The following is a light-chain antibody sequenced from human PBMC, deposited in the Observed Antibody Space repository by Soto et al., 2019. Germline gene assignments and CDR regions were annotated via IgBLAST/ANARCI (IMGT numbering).Light chain of an antibody. CDR3: QQYNKWPPRT. CDR1: QSVSSN. J-gene: IGKJ1*01. CDR2: GAS. Sequence: SRSSRRTAHPFFXASQSVSSNLAWYQQKPGQAPRLLIYGASSRATGIPARFSGSGSGTDFTLTISSLQSEDFAVYYCQQYNKWPPRTFGQGTRWIS. V-gene: IGKV3-15*01.